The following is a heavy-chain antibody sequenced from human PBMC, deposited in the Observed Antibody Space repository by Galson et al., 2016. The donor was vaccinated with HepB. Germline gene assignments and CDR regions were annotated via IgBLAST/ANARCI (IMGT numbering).Heavy chain of an antibody. V-gene: IGHV3-30*02. CDR2: IRYDGSNK. J-gene: IGHJ3*02. Sequence: SLRLSCAASGFTFSSYGMHWVRQAPGRGLEWVTFIRYDGSNKYYADSVEGRFTISRDNSKNTLYLQMNSLRAEDTAVYYCAKLSGYWNDDAFDIWGQGTMVTVSS. CDR3: AKLSGYWNDDAFDI. D-gene: IGHD1-1*01. CDR1: GFTFSSYG.